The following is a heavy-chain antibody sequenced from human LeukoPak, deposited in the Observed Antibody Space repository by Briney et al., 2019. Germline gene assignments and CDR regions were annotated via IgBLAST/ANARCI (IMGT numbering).Heavy chain of an antibody. V-gene: IGHV4-31*02. J-gene: IGHJ4*02. CDR2: IYYSGST. CDR3: ARGVEAYYGDFHDY. D-gene: IGHD4-17*01. Sequence: WSWIRRHPGKGLEWIGYIYYSGSTYYNPSLKSRVTISVDTSKNQFSLKLSSVTAADTAVYYCARGVEAYYGDFHDYWGQGTLVTVSS.